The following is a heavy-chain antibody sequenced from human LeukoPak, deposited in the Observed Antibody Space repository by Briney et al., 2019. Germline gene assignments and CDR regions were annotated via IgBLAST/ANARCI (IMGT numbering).Heavy chain of an antibody. J-gene: IGHJ6*02. CDR1: GDSVSRDSAA. CDR2: TYYRSRWFN. CDR3: ARGAPSYYGMDV. Sequence: SQTLSLTCAISGDSVSRDSAAWNWIRQSPSRGLEWLGRTYYRSRWFNDYAVSVISRITINPDTSKNQFSLQLNSVTHEDTAVYYCARGAPSYYGMDVWGQGTTVTVSS. V-gene: IGHV6-1*01.